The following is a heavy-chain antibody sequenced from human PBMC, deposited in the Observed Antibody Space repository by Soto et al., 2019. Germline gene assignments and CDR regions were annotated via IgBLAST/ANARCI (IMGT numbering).Heavy chain of an antibody. J-gene: IGHJ3*02. CDR1: GFTFSSYA. D-gene: IGHD1-26*01. CDR3: GKGGGWELRNDAFDI. Sequence: GGSLRLSCAASGFTFSSYAMSWVRQAPGKGLEWVSAISGSGGSTYYADSVKGRFTISRDNSKNTLYLQMNSLRAEDTAVYSCGKGGGWELRNDAFDIWGQGTMVTVSS. V-gene: IGHV3-23*01. CDR2: ISGSGGST.